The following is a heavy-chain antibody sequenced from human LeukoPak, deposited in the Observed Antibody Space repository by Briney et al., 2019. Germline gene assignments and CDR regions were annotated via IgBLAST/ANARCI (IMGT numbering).Heavy chain of an antibody. D-gene: IGHD6-19*01. CDR1: GFTFSDYY. CDR2: ISSSGGII. V-gene: IGHV3-11*01. CDR3: ARDSGSGWYGGAYYFDY. Sequence: GRSLRPSCAASGFTFSDYYMSWIRQAPGKGLEWVSYISSSGGIIYYADSVKGRFTISRDNAKNSLYLQMNSLRAEDTAVYYCARDSGSGWYGGAYYFDYWGQGTLVTVSS. J-gene: IGHJ4*02.